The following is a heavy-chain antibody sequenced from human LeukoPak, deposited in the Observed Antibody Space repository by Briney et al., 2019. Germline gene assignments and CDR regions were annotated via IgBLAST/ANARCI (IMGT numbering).Heavy chain of an antibody. D-gene: IGHD2-21*02. J-gene: IGHJ4*02. Sequence: PGGSLRLSCAASGITFSLYSMNWVRQAPGKGLEWVSYISSTGNTIYYADSVKGRFTVSRDNSKNTLYVQMKSLRAEDTAVYYCAKDFVVVPGNVNYFDYWGQGTLVTVSS. CDR3: AKDFVVVPGNVNYFDY. CDR2: ISSTGNTI. CDR1: GITFSLYS. V-gene: IGHV3-48*01.